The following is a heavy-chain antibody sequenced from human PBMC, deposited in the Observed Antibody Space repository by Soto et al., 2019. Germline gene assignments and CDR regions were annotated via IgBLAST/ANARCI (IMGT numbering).Heavy chain of an antibody. CDR3: ARDLGGCSAGSCRYNWFDP. CDR1: GGTFSNYA. Sequence: QVQLVQSGAEVKKPGSSVKVSCKASGGTFSNYAISWVRQAPGQGLEWMGGIIPIYGTINYAQRFQDRVTITAADSTSTAYMELSSLRSEDTAVYYCARDLGGCSAGSCRYNWFDPWGQGTLVTVSS. D-gene: IGHD2-15*01. V-gene: IGHV1-69*01. CDR2: IIPIYGTI. J-gene: IGHJ5*02.